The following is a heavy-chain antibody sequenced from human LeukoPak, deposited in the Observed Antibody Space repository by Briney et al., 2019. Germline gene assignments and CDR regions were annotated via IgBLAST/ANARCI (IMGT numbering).Heavy chain of an antibody. Sequence: SETLSLTCAVSGGSISSGGYSWSWIRQPPGKGLEWIGYIYHSGSTYYNPSPKSRVTISVDRSKNQFSLKLSSVTAADTAVYYCASTGYSSSWYFDYWGQGTLVTVSS. CDR2: IYHSGST. CDR3: ASTGYSSSWYFDY. J-gene: IGHJ4*02. CDR1: GGSISSGGYS. V-gene: IGHV4-30-2*01. D-gene: IGHD6-13*01.